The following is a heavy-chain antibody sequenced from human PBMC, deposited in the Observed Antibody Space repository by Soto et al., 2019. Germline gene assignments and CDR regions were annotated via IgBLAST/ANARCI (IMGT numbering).Heavy chain of an antibody. D-gene: IGHD2-15*01. Sequence: EVQLVESGGGLVQPGGSLRLSCAASGFTFSSYWMYWVRQAPGKGLVWVSRINSDGSSTSYADSVKGRFTISRDNAKNTLYLQMNSLRAEDTAVYYCARPLGYCSGGSCSYYYYGMDVWGQGTTVTVSS. J-gene: IGHJ6*02. V-gene: IGHV3-74*01. CDR3: ARPLGYCSGGSCSYYYYGMDV. CDR1: GFTFSSYW. CDR2: INSDGSST.